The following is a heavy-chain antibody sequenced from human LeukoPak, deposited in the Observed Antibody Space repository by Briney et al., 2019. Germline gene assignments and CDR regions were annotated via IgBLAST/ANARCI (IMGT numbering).Heavy chain of an antibody. CDR2: INSDGSST. CDR3: ARAIIGDDVNPFDY. J-gene: IGHJ4*02. CDR1: GFTFSSHW. V-gene: IGHV3-74*01. D-gene: IGHD4-17*01. Sequence: GGSLRLSCAASGFTFSSHWMHWVRQVPGKGLVWVSRINSDGSSTFYADSVKGRFTISRDNAKNTLYLQMNSLRVEDTGIYYRARAIIGDDVNPFDYWGQGTLVTVSS.